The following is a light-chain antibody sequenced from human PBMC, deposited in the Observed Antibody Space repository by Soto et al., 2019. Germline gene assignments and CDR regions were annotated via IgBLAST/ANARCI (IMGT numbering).Light chain of an antibody. Sequence: QSVLAQPASVSGSPGQSITISCAGTTGDFGTYNYVSWYQHHPGKVPKLLIFAVSNRPSGVSNRFSGSKSGNTASLTISGLQAEDEADYYCSSYTSRSTLVFGTGTKVTVL. CDR1: TGDFGTYNY. J-gene: IGLJ1*01. V-gene: IGLV2-14*01. CDR3: SSYTSRSTLV. CDR2: AVS.